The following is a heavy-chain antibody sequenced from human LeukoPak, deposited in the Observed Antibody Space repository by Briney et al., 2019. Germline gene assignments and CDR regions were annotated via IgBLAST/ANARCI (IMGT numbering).Heavy chain of an antibody. D-gene: IGHD3-10*01. CDR3: ARDLWFGELFSPDAFDI. Sequence: PSETLSLTCAVSGGSISSSNWWSWVRQPPGKGLEWIGEIYHSGSTNYNPSLKSRVTISVDKSKNQFSLKLSSVTAADTAVYYCARDLWFGELFSPDAFDIWGQGTMVTVSS. J-gene: IGHJ3*02. CDR1: GGSISSSNW. V-gene: IGHV4-4*02. CDR2: IYHSGST.